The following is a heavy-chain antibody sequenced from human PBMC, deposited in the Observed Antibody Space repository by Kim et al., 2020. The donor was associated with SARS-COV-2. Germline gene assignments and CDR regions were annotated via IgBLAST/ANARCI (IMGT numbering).Heavy chain of an antibody. D-gene: IGHD2-2*01. V-gene: IGHV4-39*01. CDR3: ARLAKKRDTVVVPTALRLADY. Sequence: SETLSLTCSVSGGSISDIRYWWGWIRQSPGQGLDWIGTINSRGTPNYNPSLKSRVTISVDTPKNQLSLRLSSMTDADTAVHYCARLAKKRDTVVVPTALRLADYWGQGTLVTDSS. J-gene: IGHJ4*02. CDR1: GGSISDIRYW. CDR2: INSRGTP.